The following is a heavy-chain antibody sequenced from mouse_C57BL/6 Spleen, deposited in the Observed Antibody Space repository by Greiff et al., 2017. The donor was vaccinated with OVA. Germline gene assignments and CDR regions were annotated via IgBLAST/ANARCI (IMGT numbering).Heavy chain of an antibody. CDR3: ARDYDGGYFDY. CDR1: GFTFSSYA. V-gene: IGHV5-4*01. D-gene: IGHD2-12*01. Sequence: EVKLMESGGGLVKPGGSLKLSCAASGFTFSSYAMSWVRQTPEKRLEWVATISDGGSYTYYPDNVKGRFTISRDNAKNNLYLQMSHLKSEDTAMYYCARDYDGGYFDYWGQGTTLTVSS. CDR2: ISDGGSYT. J-gene: IGHJ2*01.